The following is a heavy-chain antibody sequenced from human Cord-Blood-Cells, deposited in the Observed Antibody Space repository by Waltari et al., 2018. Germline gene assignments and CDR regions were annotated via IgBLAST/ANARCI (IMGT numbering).Heavy chain of an antibody. Sequence: QVQLVQSGAEVKKPGSSVKVSCKASGGTFSSYAISWVRQAPGQGHAWMGGIIPIIVPANYVLKCQGGVTITADESTSIAYREGSSQGSEAAAVDYSASLRVGSTGRYGSGSYSDVDYWGQGTLVTVSS. CDR2: IIPIIVPA. D-gene: IGHD3-10*01. CDR1: GGTFSSYA. CDR3: ASLRVGSTGRYGSGSYSDVDY. V-gene: IGHV1-69*01. J-gene: IGHJ4*02.